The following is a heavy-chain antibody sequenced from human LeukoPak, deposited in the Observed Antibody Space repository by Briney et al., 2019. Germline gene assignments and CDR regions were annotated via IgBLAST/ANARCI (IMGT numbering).Heavy chain of an antibody. CDR3: AHIMITYGGVLRDDAFDV. V-gene: IGHV2-5*02. CDR1: GFSLITSGVG. D-gene: IGHD3-16*01. Sequence: SGPALVNPTQTLTLTCTFSGFSLITSGVGVGWIRQSPGKALEWVAIIYWDNVKRYSPYLRNRLTIAKDTSNNQVVLVMTNMDPVDTATYFCAHIMITYGGVLRDDAFDVWGPGTVVTVSP. J-gene: IGHJ3*01. CDR2: IYWDNVK.